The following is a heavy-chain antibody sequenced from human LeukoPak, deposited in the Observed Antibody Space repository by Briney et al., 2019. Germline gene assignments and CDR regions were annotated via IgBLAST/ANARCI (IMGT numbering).Heavy chain of an antibody. J-gene: IGHJ4*02. Sequence: PSETLPLTCAVYGGSFSGYYWSWIRQPPGKGLEWIGEINHSGSTNYNPSLKSRVTISVDTSKNQFSLKLSSVTAADTAVYYCARDHDSSGLDYWGQGTLVTVSS. CDR3: ARDHDSSGLDY. CDR2: INHSGST. V-gene: IGHV4-34*09. D-gene: IGHD3-22*01. CDR1: GGSFSGYY.